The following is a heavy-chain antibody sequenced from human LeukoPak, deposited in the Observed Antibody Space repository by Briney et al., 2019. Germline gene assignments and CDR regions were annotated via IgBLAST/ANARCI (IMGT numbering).Heavy chain of an antibody. D-gene: IGHD4-11*01. J-gene: IGHJ5*02. CDR1: GFSFSSYA. V-gene: IGHV3-23*01. CDR3: AKGGSATITTGGFDP. Sequence: GGSLRLSCAASGFSFSSYAMSWVRQAPGKGLEWVSGISGSGDITYYADSVKGRFTISRDNSKNTLYLQVNSLRAEDTAIYYCAKGGSATITTGGFDPWGQGTLVAVSS. CDR2: ISGSGDIT.